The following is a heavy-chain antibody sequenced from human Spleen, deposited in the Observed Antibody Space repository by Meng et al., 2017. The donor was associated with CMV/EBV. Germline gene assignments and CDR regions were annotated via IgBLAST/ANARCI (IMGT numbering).Heavy chain of an antibody. V-gene: IGHV1-2*02. CDR3: AKISPSSSANY. CDR1: GGTFSSYT. Sequence: SCKASGGTFSSYTISWVRQAPGQGLEWMGWINPNSGGTNYAQKFHDRLTMTRDTSISTAYMELSRLTSDDTAVYYCAKISPSSSANYWGQGTLVTVSS. CDR2: INPNSGGT. D-gene: IGHD6-6*01. J-gene: IGHJ4*02.